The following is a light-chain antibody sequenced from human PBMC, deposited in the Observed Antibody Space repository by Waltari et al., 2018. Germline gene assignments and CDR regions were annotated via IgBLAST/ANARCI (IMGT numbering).Light chain of an antibody. CDR3: QQYYTTPQT. V-gene: IGKV1-NL1*01. CDR1: QDIDSS. J-gene: IGKJ4*01. Sequence: DIQMPQSPSSLSTSVGDRVTVTCRASQDIDSSLAWYQQKVGKAPKLLLYASSTLQSGVPSRFSGSGSGTDYTLTISNLQPEDFATYYCQQYYTTPQTFGGGTKVEVK. CDR2: ASS.